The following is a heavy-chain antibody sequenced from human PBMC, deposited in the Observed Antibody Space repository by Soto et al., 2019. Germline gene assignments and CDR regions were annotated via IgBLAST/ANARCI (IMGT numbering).Heavy chain of an antibody. D-gene: IGHD1-1*01. Sequence: ASVKVSCKASGYTFTAYYIHWLRQAPGQGLEWLGWMSPNTGATGYAQKFQGRVTMTRDTSISTAYMELSNLRSEDTAIYYCARGVDAGVDVWGQGTTVTVSS. J-gene: IGHJ6*02. CDR1: GYTFTAYY. CDR2: MSPNTGAT. V-gene: IGHV1-8*02. CDR3: ARGVDAGVDV.